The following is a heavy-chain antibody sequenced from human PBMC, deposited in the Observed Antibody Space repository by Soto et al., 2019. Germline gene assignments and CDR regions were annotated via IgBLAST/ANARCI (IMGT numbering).Heavy chain of an antibody. D-gene: IGHD1-1*01. CDR1: DFPLGIYL. CDR2: IKEDGAEK. J-gene: IGHJ4*02. Sequence: RGSLERECEVPDFPLGIYLMGWVRQAPGKGLEWVANIKEDGAEKNYVDSVRGRFTISRDNAKRTQYLQMNNLRADDTAVYYCVRDLDGYFDYWGQGIVVTLSS. V-gene: IGHV3-7*03. CDR3: VRDLDGYFDY.